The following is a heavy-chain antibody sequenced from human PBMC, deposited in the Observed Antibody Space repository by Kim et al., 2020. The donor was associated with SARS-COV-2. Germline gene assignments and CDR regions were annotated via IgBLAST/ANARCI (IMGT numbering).Heavy chain of an antibody. CDR2: KTDGGTT. V-gene: IGHV3-15*01. D-gene: IGHD1-26*01. CDR3: TTSGLL. Sequence: KTDGGTTAYAAPVKGKFTISRDDSKTTLYLQMNSLKTEDTAVYYCTTSGLLWGQGTTVAVSS. J-gene: IGHJ6*02.